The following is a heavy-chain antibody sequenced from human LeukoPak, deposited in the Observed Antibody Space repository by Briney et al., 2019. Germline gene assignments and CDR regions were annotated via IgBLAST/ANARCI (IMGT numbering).Heavy chain of an antibody. CDR2: IYSGGST. V-gene: IGHV3-66*01. D-gene: IGHD6-13*01. Sequence: GGSLRLSCAAAGFTVSSNYMSWVRQAPGKGLEWVSLIYSGGSTYYADSVRGRFTISRDNSKNTLYLQMNSLRAEDTAVYYCASPIAAANFGYYYGMDVWGQGTTVTVSS. CDR3: ASPIAAANFGYYYGMDV. CDR1: GFTVSSNY. J-gene: IGHJ6*02.